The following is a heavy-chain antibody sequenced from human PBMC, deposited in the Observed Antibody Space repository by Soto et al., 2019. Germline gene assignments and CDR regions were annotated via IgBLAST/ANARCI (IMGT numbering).Heavy chain of an antibody. CDR2: INPNSGGT. D-gene: IGHD3-16*01. J-gene: IGHJ4*02. CDR1: GYTFTGYY. V-gene: IGHV1-2*02. Sequence: ASVKVSCKDSGYTFTGYYMHWVRQAPGQGLEWMGWINPNSGGTNYAQKFQGRVTMTRDTSISTAYMELMSVTAADTAVYYCARDYDGFDYWGPGILVTVSS. CDR3: ARDYDGFDY.